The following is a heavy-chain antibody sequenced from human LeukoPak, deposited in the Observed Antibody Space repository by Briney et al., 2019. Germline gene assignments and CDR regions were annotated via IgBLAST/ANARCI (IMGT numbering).Heavy chain of an antibody. CDR3: AAASGSYYYYYMDV. CDR2: IYHSGST. CDR1: GDSISSGYY. V-gene: IGHV4-38-2*02. J-gene: IGHJ6*03. Sequence: PSETLSLTCTVSGDSISSGYYWGWIRQPPGKGLEWIGSIYHSGSTYYNPSLKSRVTISVDTSKNQFSLKLSSVTAADTAVYYCAAASGSYYYYYMDVWGKGTTVTVSS. D-gene: IGHD1-26*01.